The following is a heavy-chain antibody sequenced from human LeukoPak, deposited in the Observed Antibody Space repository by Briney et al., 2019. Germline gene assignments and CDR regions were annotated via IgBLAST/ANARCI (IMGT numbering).Heavy chain of an antibody. CDR3: ARGRAAADDFDL. Sequence: ASVKVSCKASGYTFGSYSINWVRQAPGQGLAWLGWVNTYSGDKKYSQKFQGRVTLTTDSSTGTAYMELTRLRSDDTAIYFCARGRAAADDFDLWGQGTPVTVSS. J-gene: IGHJ4*02. V-gene: IGHV1-18*01. CDR2: VNTYSGDK. CDR1: GYTFGSYS. D-gene: IGHD6-13*01.